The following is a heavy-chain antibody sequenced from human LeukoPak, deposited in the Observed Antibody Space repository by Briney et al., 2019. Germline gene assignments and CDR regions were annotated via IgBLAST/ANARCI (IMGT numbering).Heavy chain of an antibody. D-gene: IGHD6-13*01. CDR2: ISSSGITI. CDR3: ARSPGIGGNWFDP. Sequence: GGSLRLSCAASGFLFSSFEVNWVRQAPGKGLEWVSYISSSGITIYYADSVKGRFTISRDNSKNTLYLQMNSLRAEDTAVYYCARSPGIGGNWFDPWGQGTLVTVSS. J-gene: IGHJ5*02. CDR1: GFLFSSFE. V-gene: IGHV3-48*03.